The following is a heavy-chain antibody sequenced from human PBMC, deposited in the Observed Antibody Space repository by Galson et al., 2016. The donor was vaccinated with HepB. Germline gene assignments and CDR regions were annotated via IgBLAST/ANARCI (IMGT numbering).Heavy chain of an antibody. CDR2: VTWNSGSM. Sequence: SLRLSCATSGFSFDDYAMHWVRQGPGKGLEWVSSVTWNSGSMGYADSVKGRFTISRDNAKTSLYLQMNSLRPEDTALYYCAKDLSRGSGSYYSRYYYYGVDVWGRGTTVTVSS. D-gene: IGHD3-10*01. V-gene: IGHV3-9*01. CDR1: GFSFDDYA. CDR3: AKDLSRGSGSYYSRYYYYGVDV. J-gene: IGHJ6*02.